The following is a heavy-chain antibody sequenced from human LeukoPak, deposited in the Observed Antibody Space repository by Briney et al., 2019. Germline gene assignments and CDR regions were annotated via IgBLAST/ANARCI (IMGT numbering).Heavy chain of an antibody. Sequence: ASVKVSCKASGYTFTSYAMHWVRQAPGQRLEWMGWINADNGNTKYSQKFQGRVTITRDTSASTAYMELSSLRSEDTAVYYCARDEGYCSGGSCLPFDYWGQGTLVTVSS. CDR1: GYTFTSYA. CDR2: INADNGNT. V-gene: IGHV1-3*01. J-gene: IGHJ4*02. CDR3: ARDEGYCSGGSCLPFDY. D-gene: IGHD2-15*01.